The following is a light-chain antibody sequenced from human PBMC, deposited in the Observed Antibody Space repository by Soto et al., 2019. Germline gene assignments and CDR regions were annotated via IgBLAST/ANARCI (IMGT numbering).Light chain of an antibody. CDR2: EVS. CDR3: SSYAGRNIVV. V-gene: IGLV2-8*01. J-gene: IGLJ2*01. Sequence: QSVLTQPPSASGSPGQSVTISCTGTSSDVGGYNYVSWYQQHPGKAPKLMIYEVSKRPSGVPDRFSGSKSGNTASLTVSGLHAEDEADYYCSSYAGRNIVVFGGGTKLTVL. CDR1: SSDVGGYNY.